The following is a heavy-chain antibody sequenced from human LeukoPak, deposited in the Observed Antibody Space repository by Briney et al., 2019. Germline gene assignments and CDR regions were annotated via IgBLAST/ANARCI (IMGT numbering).Heavy chain of an antibody. CDR1: GGSISSYY. J-gene: IGHJ4*02. V-gene: IGHV4-59*01. D-gene: IGHD5-18*01. Sequence: PSETLSLTCTVSGGSISSYYWNWIRQPPGKGLEWIGYVYYSGTTNYNPSLKSRVTISVDTSKSQFSLKLSSVTAADTAVYYCARSAMVYFDYWGQGTLVTVSS. CDR3: ARSAMVYFDY. CDR2: VYYSGTT.